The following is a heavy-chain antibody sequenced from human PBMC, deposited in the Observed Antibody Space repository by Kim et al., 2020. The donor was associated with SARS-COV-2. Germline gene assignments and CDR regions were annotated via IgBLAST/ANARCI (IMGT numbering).Heavy chain of an antibody. CDR3: AEISSGSSGFEYFQH. J-gene: IGHJ1*01. CDR2: IRGSGEST. V-gene: IGHV3-23*01. CDR1: GFTFNIYA. Sequence: GGSLRLSCAASGFTFNIYAMSWVRQAPGKGLEWVSGIRGSGESTTYADSVKGRFTISRDNSKNTLYLQMDRLRVDDTALYYCAEISSGSSGFEYFQHWGQGTLVTVSS. D-gene: IGHD6-19*01.